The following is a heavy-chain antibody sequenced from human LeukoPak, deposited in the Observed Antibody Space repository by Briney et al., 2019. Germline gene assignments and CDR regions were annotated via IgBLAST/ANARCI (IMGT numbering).Heavy chain of an antibody. J-gene: IGHJ3*02. CDR3: ARGGGQWLKAFDI. CDR1: GFTFSSYW. V-gene: IGHV3-7*01. D-gene: IGHD6-19*01. Sequence: GGSLRLSCAASGFTFSSYWMSWVRQAPGKGLEWVANIKQDGSEKYYVDSVKGRFTISRDNAKNSLYLQMNSLRAEDTAVYYCARGGGQWLKAFDIWGQGTMVTVSS. CDR2: IKQDGSEK.